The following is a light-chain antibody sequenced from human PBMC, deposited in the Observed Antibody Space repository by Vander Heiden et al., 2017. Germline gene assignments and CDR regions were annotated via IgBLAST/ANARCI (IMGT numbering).Light chain of an antibody. CDR2: HDF. J-gene: IGLJ2*01. Sequence: SYELTQPPPLSVSPGQTASIPCSGDKLEDKYVCWYQQKPGQSPVLVIYHDFKRPSGIPERFSGSNSGNTATLTISGTQPLDEADYYCQAWDSGTVVFAGGTKLTVL. CDR1: KLEDKY. CDR3: QAWDSGTVV. V-gene: IGLV3-1*01.